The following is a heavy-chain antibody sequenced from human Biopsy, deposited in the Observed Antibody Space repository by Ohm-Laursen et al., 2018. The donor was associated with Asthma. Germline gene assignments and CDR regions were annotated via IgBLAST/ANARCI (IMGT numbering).Heavy chain of an antibody. CDR1: GFMFRSFC. Sequence: SLRLSCAASGFMFRSFCMHWVRQAPGKGLEWVAVISYDGNHKFYEDSVKGRSTISRDNSKNTLYLQMNSLRTEDTAVYYCAKRRGYSGHDNDYWGQGTLVIVSS. CDR2: ISYDGNHK. CDR3: AKRRGYSGHDNDY. J-gene: IGHJ4*02. V-gene: IGHV3-30*18. D-gene: IGHD5-12*01.